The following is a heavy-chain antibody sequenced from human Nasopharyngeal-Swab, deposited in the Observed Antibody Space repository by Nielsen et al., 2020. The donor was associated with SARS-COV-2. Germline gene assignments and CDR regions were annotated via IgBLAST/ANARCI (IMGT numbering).Heavy chain of an antibody. CDR2: ISGSGGST. V-gene: IGHV3-23*01. CDR3: AKDLAYCGGDCYSGFDY. Sequence: GESLKISCAASGFTFSSYAMSWVRQAPGKGLEWVSAISGSGGSTYYADSVKGRFTISRDNSKNTLYLQMNSLRAEDTAVYCCAKDLAYCGGDCYSGFDYWGQGTLVTVSS. D-gene: IGHD2-21*02. CDR1: GFTFSSYA. J-gene: IGHJ4*02.